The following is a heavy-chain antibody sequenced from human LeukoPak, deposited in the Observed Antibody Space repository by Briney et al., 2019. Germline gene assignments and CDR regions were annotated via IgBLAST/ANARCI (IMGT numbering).Heavy chain of an antibody. CDR1: GYTFTGYY. V-gene: IGHV1-18*04. D-gene: IGHD5-12*01. J-gene: IGHJ4*02. CDR2: ISAYNGNT. CDR3: ARDSDIVAGRDPNGDY. Sequence: GASVKVSCKASGYTFTGYYMHWVRQAPGQGLEWMGWISAYNGNTNYAQKLQGRVTMTTGTSTSTAYMELRSLRSDDTAVYYCARDSDIVAGRDPNGDYWGQGTLVTVSS.